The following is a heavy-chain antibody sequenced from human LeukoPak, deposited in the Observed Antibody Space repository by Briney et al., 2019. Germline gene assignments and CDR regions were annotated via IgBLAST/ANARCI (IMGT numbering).Heavy chain of an antibody. J-gene: IGHJ6*02. CDR2: ISYDGSNK. V-gene: IGHV3-30-3*01. Sequence: GRSLRLSCAASGFTFSSYAMHWVRQAPGKGLEWVAVISYDGSNKYYAGSVKGRFTIFRDNSKNTLYLQVNSLRAEDTAVYYCARVTVTTPYYYYYGMDVWGQGTTVTVSS. D-gene: IGHD4-17*01. CDR1: GFTFSSYA. CDR3: ARVTVTTPYYYYYGMDV.